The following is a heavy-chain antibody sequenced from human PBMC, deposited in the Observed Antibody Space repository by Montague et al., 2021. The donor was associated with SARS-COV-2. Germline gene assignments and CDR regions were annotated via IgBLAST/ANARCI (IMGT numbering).Heavy chain of an antibody. J-gene: IGHJ6*01. D-gene: IGHD3-22*01. CDR2: IYYTGST. Sequence: SETLSLTCTVSGGSISSSSYYWGWIRQPPGKGLEWIGSIYYTGSTYYNPSLKSRVTISVDTSKNQFSLKLSSVTAADTAVYYCARDTRIAMLVVVTRYGLDVWGPRDHGHRLL. CDR1: GGSISSSSYY. CDR3: ARDTRIAMLVVVTRYGLDV. V-gene: IGHV4-39*07.